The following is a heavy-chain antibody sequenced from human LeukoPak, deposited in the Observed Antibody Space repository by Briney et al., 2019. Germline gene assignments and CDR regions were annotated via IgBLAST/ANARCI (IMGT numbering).Heavy chain of an antibody. V-gene: IGHV1-24*01. CDR1: EYTLTEIS. CDR3: ARDRSSSWYGAAHYYMDV. Sequence: ASVKVSCKVSEYTLTEISMHWVRQAPGKGLEWMGGFDPEDGETIYAPKFQGRVTMTTDTSTSTAYMELRSLRSDDTAVYYCARDRSSSWYGAAHYYMDVWGKGTTVTVSS. J-gene: IGHJ6*03. CDR2: FDPEDGET. D-gene: IGHD6-13*01.